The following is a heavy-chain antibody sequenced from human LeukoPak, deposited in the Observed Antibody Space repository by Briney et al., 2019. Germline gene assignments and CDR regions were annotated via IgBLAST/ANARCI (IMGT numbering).Heavy chain of an antibody. J-gene: IGHJ4*02. CDR3: ARGPLRYFDWLPTFDY. V-gene: IGHV1-3*01. CDR1: GYTFTTYA. CDR2: VNAGNGNT. D-gene: IGHD3-9*01. Sequence: GASVKVSCKASGYTFTTYAMHWVRQAPGQRLEWMGWVNAGNGNTKYSQKFQGRGTITRDTSASTAYMELSSLRSEDTAVYYCARGPLRYFDWLPTFDYWGQGTLVTVSS.